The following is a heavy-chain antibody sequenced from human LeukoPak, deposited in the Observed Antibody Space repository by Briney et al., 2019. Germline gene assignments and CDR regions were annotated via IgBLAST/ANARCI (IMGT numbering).Heavy chain of an antibody. CDR3: ASISSSWYYFDH. Sequence: GASVKVSCKASGYTFTGYFMHWVRQAPGQGLEWMGWINPNSGGTNYAQKFQGRVTMTSDTSISTAYMELSRLRSDDTAVYHCASISSSWYYFDHWGQGTLVTVSS. J-gene: IGHJ4*02. CDR2: INPNSGGT. CDR1: GYTFTGYF. D-gene: IGHD6-13*01. V-gene: IGHV1-2*02.